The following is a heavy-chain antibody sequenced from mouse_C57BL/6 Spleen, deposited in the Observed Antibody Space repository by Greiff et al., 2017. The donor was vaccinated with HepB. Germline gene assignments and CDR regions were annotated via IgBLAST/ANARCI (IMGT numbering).Heavy chain of an antibody. CDR3: ARFGQIYAMDY. V-gene: IGHV1-52*01. CDR1: GYTFTSYW. CDR2: IDPSDSET. D-gene: IGHD3-1*01. J-gene: IGHJ4*01. Sequence: QVQLQQPGAELVRPGSSVKLSCKASGYTFTSYWMHWVKQRPIQGLEWIGNIDPSDSETHYNQKFKDKATLTVDKSSSTAYMQLSSLTSADSAVYYCARFGQIYAMDYWGQGTSVTVSS.